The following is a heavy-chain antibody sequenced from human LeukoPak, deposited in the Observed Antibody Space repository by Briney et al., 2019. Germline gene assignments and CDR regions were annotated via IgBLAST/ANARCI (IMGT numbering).Heavy chain of an antibody. Sequence: PSETLSLTCAVSGGSISSGGYSWSWIRQPPGKGLEWIGYIYHSGSTYYNPSLKSRVTISVDRSKNQFSLKLSSVTAADTAVYYCARKRADSSGYYLDYWGQGTLVTVSS. V-gene: IGHV4-30-2*01. J-gene: IGHJ4*02. CDR3: ARKRADSSGYYLDY. CDR2: IYHSGST. CDR1: GGSISSGGYS. D-gene: IGHD3-22*01.